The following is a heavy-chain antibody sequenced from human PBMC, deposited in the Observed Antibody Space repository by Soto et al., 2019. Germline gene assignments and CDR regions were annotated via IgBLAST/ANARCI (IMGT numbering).Heavy chain of an antibody. CDR3: ARDGGEASGMDV. V-gene: IGHV4-59*11. Sequence: PSETLSLTCTVSGGSISSHYWSWVRQAPGKGLEWMGHIYYRGSTTYNPSLRSRSTISVDTSNNQFSLKLNSVTTADTAVYYCARDGGEASGMDVWGQGTKVTVSS. D-gene: IGHD3-16*01. CDR2: IYYRGST. CDR1: GGSISSHY. J-gene: IGHJ6*02.